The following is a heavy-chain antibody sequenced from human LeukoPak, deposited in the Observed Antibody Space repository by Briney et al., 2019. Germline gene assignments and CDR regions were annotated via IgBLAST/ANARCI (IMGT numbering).Heavy chain of an antibody. Sequence: GGSLRLSCAASGFTLRNYWMHWVRQVPGRGLVWVSHISGGGSGTNYADSVKGRFTISRDNAKNTVYLQINNLRAEDTAVYFCARYSSSSGGPSYFLDYWGQGTLVTVSS. J-gene: IGHJ4*02. CDR1: GFTLRNYW. CDR3: ARYSSSSGGPSYFLDY. CDR2: ISGGGSGT. D-gene: IGHD6-6*01. V-gene: IGHV3-74*01.